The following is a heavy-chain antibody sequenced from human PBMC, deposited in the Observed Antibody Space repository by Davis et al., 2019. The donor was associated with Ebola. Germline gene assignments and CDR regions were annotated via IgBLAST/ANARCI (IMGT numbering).Heavy chain of an antibody. V-gene: IGHV1-18*01. CDR1: GYTFQNYA. Sequence: AASVKVSCKASGYTFQNYAVSWVRQAPGQGLEWMGWISAYNGNTNYAQKLQGRVTMTTDTSTSTAYMELRSLRSDDTAVYYCARDTTISNYPYYYYGMDVWGQGTTVTVSS. CDR3: ARDTTISNYPYYYYGMDV. D-gene: IGHD4-11*01. CDR2: ISAYNGNT. J-gene: IGHJ6*02.